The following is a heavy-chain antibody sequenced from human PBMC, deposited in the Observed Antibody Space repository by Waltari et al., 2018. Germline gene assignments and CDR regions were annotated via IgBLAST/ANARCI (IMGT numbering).Heavy chain of an antibody. V-gene: IGHV1-69*08. Sequence: QVQLVQSGAEVKKPGSSVKVSCKASGDTFSRYAISWVRQAPGQGLEWMGTSDPSFGTANYARKFQGRVTLTADKSTSTAYMELNSLTFEDTAIYFCARDTWGSNHYFEFWGQGTLVTVSS. CDR3: ARDTWGSNHYFEF. CDR1: GDTFSRYA. J-gene: IGHJ4*02. CDR2: SDPSFGTA. D-gene: IGHD3-16*01.